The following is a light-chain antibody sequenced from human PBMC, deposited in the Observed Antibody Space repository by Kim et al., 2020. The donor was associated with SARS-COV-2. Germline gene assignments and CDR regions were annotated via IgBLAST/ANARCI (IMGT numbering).Light chain of an antibody. Sequence: ALGQTVRITCQGESLRNYYASWYQQKPGQAPFLVIYEKNNRPSGIPDRFSGSSSGNTASLTITGAQAEDEADYYCNSRESGVNHVVFGGGTQLTVL. J-gene: IGLJ3*02. V-gene: IGLV3-19*01. CDR2: EKN. CDR3: NSRESGVNHVV. CDR1: SLRNYY.